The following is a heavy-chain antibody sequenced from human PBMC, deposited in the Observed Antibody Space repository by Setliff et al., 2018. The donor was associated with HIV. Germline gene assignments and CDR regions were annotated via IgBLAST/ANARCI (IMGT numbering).Heavy chain of an antibody. CDR3: ARDSRDIVVVIAPEPEPYYYYGMDV. Sequence: SVKVSCKASGDTFNSHAISWVRQAPGQGLEWMGGIIPIFGTPNYAQKFKGRLTITADESTSTVYMELSSLRSEDTAVYYCARDSRDIVVVIAPEPEPYYYYGMDVWGQGTTVTVSS. V-gene: IGHV1-69*13. J-gene: IGHJ6*02. CDR1: GDTFNSHA. CDR2: IIPIFGTP. D-gene: IGHD2-15*01.